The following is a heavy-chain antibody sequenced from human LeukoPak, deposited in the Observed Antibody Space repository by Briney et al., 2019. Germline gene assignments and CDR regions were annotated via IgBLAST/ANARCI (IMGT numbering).Heavy chain of an antibody. J-gene: IGHJ3*01. V-gene: IGHV3-7*01. CDR1: GFTFSSYW. Sequence: SGGSLRLSCAASGFTFSSYWMSWVRQAPGKGLESVANIKEDGSEEYYVDSVKGRFSISRDNAKNSLYLQMNSLRAEDTAVYYCARDWLAGNPYHAFDLWGKGTMVTVSS. CDR2: IKEDGSEE. D-gene: IGHD3-22*01. CDR3: ARDWLAGNPYHAFDL.